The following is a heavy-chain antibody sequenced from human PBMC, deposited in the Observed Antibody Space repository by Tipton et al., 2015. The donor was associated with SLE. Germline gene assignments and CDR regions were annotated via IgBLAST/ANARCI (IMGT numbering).Heavy chain of an antibody. Sequence: TLSLTCAVYGGSFSGYYWSWIRQPPGKGLEWIGEINHSGSTNYNPSLKSRVTISGDTSKNHFSLQLTYVTPSDTAVYYCARVSSAFSIWGQGTMVTVSS. CDR3: ARVSSAFSI. CDR1: GGSFSGYY. V-gene: IGHV4-34*01. J-gene: IGHJ3*02. CDR2: INHSGST.